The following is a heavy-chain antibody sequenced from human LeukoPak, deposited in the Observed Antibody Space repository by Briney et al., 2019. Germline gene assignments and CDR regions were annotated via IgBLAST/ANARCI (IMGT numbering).Heavy chain of an antibody. CDR1: GGSISSYY. CDR3: ARDRTAAGTVDY. V-gene: IGHV4-59*12. CDR2: IYYSGST. Sequence: PSETLSLTCTGSGGSISSYYWSWIRQPPGKGLEWIGYIYYSGSTNYNPSLKSRVTISVDTSKNQFSLKLSSVTAADTAVYYCARDRTAAGTVDYWGQGTLVTVSS. D-gene: IGHD6-13*01. J-gene: IGHJ4*02.